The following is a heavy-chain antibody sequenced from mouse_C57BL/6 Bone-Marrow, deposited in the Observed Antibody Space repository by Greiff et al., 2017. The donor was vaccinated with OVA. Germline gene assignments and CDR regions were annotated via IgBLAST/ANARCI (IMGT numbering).Heavy chain of an antibody. CDR3: AREGVVAPHWDFDV. Sequence: QVQLQQPGAELVKPGASVKLSCKASGYTFTSYWMHWVKQRPGQGLEWIGMIHPNSGSTNYNEKFKSKATLTVDKSSSTAYMQLSSLTSEDSAVYYCAREGVVAPHWDFDVWGTGTTVTVSS. D-gene: IGHD1-1*01. J-gene: IGHJ1*03. CDR1: GYTFTSYW. CDR2: IHPNSGST. V-gene: IGHV1-64*01.